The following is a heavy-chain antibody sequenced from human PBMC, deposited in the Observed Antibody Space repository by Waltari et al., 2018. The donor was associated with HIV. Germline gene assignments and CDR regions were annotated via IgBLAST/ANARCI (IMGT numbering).Heavy chain of an antibody. Sequence: QVQLVQSGAEVKKPGASVKVSCKASGYTFTNFCMHWVRQAPGQGLDWMGIIGPSGGKTVYARKFQGRVTMTRDTSTSTLYMELSSLRSEDTAVYYCARGFSGFDYWGQGTLVTVSS. CDR2: IGPSGGKT. CDR3: ARGFSGFDY. CDR1: GYTFTNFC. J-gene: IGHJ4*02. V-gene: IGHV1-46*01.